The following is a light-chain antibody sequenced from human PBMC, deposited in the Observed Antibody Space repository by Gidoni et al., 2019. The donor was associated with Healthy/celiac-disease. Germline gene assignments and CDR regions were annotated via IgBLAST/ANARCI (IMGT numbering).Light chain of an antibody. CDR1: QSVSSN. V-gene: IGKV3-15*01. J-gene: IGKJ3*01. Sequence: EIVMTQSPATPSVSPGERATLSCRASQSVSSNLSWYQQKPPQAPPLLIIDASSRATGSPARISSGRSSATYTLTISSMLSADYAVNYYRQYNNRPPITFGPGTKVDIK. CDR3: RQYNNRPPIT. CDR2: DAS.